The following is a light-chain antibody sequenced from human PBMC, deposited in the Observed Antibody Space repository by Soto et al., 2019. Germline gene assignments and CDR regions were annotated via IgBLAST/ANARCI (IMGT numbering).Light chain of an antibody. J-gene: IGKJ4*01. CDR3: QQYGSSIT. Sequence: EIVMTQSPAILSVSPGEGATLSCRASQSVSRYLAWYQQRPGQAPRLLIFDASSRATGTPDRFSGSGSGTDFTLTISRLDPEDFAVYYCQQYGSSITFGGGTKVDIK. CDR1: QSVSRY. CDR2: DAS. V-gene: IGKV3-20*01.